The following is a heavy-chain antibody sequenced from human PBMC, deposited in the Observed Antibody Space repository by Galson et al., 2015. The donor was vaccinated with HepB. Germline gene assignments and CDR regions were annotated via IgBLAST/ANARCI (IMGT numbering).Heavy chain of an antibody. D-gene: IGHD1-26*01. J-gene: IGHJ1*01. V-gene: IGHV3-23*01. CDR1: GFTFSSYA. Sequence: SLRLSCAASGFTFSSYAMSWVRQAPGKGLEWVSAISGSGSITYYADSVKGRFTISRDNSKNTLYLQMNSLKAADTAMYYCARHQPGSSSCGQATLVTASS. CDR2: ISGSGSIT. CDR3: ARHQPGSSS.